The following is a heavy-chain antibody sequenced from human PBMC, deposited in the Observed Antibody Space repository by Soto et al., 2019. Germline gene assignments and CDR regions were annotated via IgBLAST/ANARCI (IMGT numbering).Heavy chain of an antibody. Sequence: PSETLSLTWPVYGGSFGGYYWSWIRQPPGKGLEWIGEINHSGSTNYNPSLKSRVTISLDTSKNQFSLNLSSVTAADTAVYYCGRELLSPNSDGYGDYWGQGTLVTVSS. D-gene: IGHD5-18*01. J-gene: IGHJ4*02. V-gene: IGHV4-34*01. CDR3: GRELLSPNSDGYGDY. CDR2: INHSGST. CDR1: GGSFGGYY.